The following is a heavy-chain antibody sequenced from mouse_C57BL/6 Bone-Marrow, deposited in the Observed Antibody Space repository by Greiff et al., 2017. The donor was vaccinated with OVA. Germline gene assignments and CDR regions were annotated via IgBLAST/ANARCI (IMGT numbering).Heavy chain of an antibody. CDR2: IYPRSGNT. D-gene: IGHD1-1*01. Sequence: QVQLQQSGAELARPGASVKLSCKASGYTFTSYGISWVKQRTGQGLEWIGEIYPRSGNTYYNEKFKGKATLTADKSSSPAYMELRSLTSEDSAVYFCAGPEYYYGPAWFAYWGQGTLVTVSA. J-gene: IGHJ3*01. CDR1: GYTFTSYG. CDR3: AGPEYYYGPAWFAY. V-gene: IGHV1-81*01.